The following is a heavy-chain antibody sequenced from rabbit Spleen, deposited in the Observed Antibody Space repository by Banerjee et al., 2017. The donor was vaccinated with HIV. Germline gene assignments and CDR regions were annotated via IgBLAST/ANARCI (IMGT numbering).Heavy chain of an antibody. CDR1: GFSFSNKAV. Sequence: QEQLVESGGGLVQPEGSLKLSCTASGFSFSNKAVMCWVRQAPGKGLEWIACINAVTGKPVYASWAKGRFTISKTSSTTVTLHMTSLTAADTATYFCARDTSSSFSSYGMDLWGQGTLVTVS. CDR3: ARDTSSSFSSYGMDL. V-gene: IGHV1S45*01. CDR2: INAVTGKP. J-gene: IGHJ6*01. D-gene: IGHD1-1*01.